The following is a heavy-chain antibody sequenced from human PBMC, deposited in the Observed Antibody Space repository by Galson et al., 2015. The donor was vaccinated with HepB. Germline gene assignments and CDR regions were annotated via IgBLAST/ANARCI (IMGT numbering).Heavy chain of an antibody. J-gene: IGHJ6*02. CDR2: INPSGGST. CDR1: GYTFTRYY. V-gene: IGHV1-46*01. D-gene: IGHD3-22*01. Sequence: SVKVSCKASGYTFTRYYMHWVRQAPGQGLEWMGIINPSGGSTSYAQKFQGRVTMTRDTSTSTVYMELSSLRSEDTAVYYCARASSERYSTGYYDSSGTGGMDVWGQGTTVTVSS. CDR3: ARASSERYSTGYYDSSGTGGMDV.